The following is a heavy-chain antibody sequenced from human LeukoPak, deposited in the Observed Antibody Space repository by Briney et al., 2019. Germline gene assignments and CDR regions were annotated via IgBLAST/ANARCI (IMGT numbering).Heavy chain of an antibody. Sequence: PSETLSLTCAVYGGSFSGYYWSWIRQPPGKGLEWIGEINHSGSTNYNPFLKSRVTISVDTSKNQFSLKLSSVTAADTAVYYCARGPAYYDFWSGYYEGDAFDIWGQGTMVTVSS. V-gene: IGHV4-34*01. CDR3: ARGPAYYDFWSGYYEGDAFDI. CDR1: GGSFSGYY. D-gene: IGHD3-3*01. CDR2: INHSGST. J-gene: IGHJ3*02.